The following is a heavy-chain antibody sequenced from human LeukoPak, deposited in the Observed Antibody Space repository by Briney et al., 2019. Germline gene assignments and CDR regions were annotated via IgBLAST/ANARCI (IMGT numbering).Heavy chain of an antibody. D-gene: IGHD3-22*01. CDR1: GFTFSSYA. CDR2: ISGSGGST. J-gene: IGHJ1*01. Sequence: PGGSLRLSCAASGFTFSSYAMSWVRQAPGKGLEWVSAISGSGGSTYYADSVKGRFTISRDNSKNTLYLQMNSLRAVDTAVYYCAKGGSRHYYDSSGSEEYFQHWGQGTLVTVSS. V-gene: IGHV3-23*01. CDR3: AKGGSRHYYDSSGSEEYFQH.